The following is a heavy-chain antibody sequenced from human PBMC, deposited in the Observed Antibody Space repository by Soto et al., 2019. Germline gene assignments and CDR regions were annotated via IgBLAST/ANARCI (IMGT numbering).Heavy chain of an antibody. D-gene: IGHD2-15*01. CDR1: GFTFSSYA. CDR3: AKMNVVVVAARVAFDI. CDR2: ISGSGGST. Sequence: PGGSLRLSCAAPGFTFSSYAMSWVRQAPGKGLEWVSAISGSGGSTYYADSVKGRFTISRDNSKNTLYLQMNSLRAEDTAVYYCAKMNVVVVAARVAFDIWGQGTMVTV. J-gene: IGHJ3*02. V-gene: IGHV3-23*01.